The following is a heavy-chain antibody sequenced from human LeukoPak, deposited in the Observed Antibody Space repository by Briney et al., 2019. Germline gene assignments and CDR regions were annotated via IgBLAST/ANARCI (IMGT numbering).Heavy chain of an antibody. CDR3: ARPPKSSYYYGSGRPKAPRY. CDR2: IRYDGSNK. CDR1: GFTFSSYG. Sequence: PGGSLRLSCAASGFTFSSYGMHWVRQAPGKGLEWVAFIRYDGSNKYYADSVKGRFTISRDNSKNTLYLQMNSLRAEDTAVYYCARPPKSSYYYGSGRPKAPRYWGQGTLVTVSS. D-gene: IGHD3-10*01. J-gene: IGHJ4*02. V-gene: IGHV3-30*02.